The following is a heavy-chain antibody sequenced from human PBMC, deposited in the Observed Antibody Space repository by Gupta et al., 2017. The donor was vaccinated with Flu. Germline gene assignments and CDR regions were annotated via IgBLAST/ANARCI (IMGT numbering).Heavy chain of an antibody. CDR3: TKDRSGNPAIDY. Sequence: EVQLLESGGGLVQPGGSLRLSCAVFGLPFSDSAMNWVRQAPGKGLEWVSSIAGAGDRTYYADSVMGRFTISRDNSKNTLYLQMNSLRGDDTALYYCTKDRSGNPAIDYWGQGTLVTVSA. V-gene: IGHV3-23*01. CDR1: GLPFSDSA. D-gene: IGHD6-13*01. J-gene: IGHJ4*02. CDR2: IAGAGDRT.